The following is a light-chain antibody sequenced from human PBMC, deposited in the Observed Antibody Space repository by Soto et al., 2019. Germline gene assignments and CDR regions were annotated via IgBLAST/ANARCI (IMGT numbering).Light chain of an antibody. CDR3: QKYNSAPLT. CDR1: QSISGH. CDR2: ATS. J-gene: IGKJ4*01. V-gene: IGKV1-39*01. Sequence: DIQMTQSPSSLSASVGDRVTITCRASQSISGHLNWYQHKPGKAPELLIYATSTLHIGVPSRFSGSGSGTDFSLTISSLQPEDFATYYCQKYNSAPLTFGGGTKVDIK.